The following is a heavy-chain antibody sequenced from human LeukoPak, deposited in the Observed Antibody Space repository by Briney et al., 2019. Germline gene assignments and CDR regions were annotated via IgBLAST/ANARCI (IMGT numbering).Heavy chain of an antibody. D-gene: IGHD2-2*02. V-gene: IGHV3-21*01. CDR2: ISSSSSYI. CDR1: GFTFSSYS. CDR3: ARDREYCSSTSCYSGYYYYMDV. J-gene: IGHJ6*03. Sequence: GGSLRLSCAASGFTFSSYSMNWVRQAQGKGLEWVSSISSSSSYIYYADSVKGRFTISRDNAKNSLYLQMNSLRAEDTAVYYCARDREYCSSTSCYSGYYYYMDVWGKGTTVTVSS.